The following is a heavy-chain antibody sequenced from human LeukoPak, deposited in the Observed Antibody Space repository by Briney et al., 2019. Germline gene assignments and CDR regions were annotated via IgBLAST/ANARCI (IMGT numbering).Heavy chain of an antibody. CDR3: ARQHYGFWLPADY. J-gene: IGHJ4*02. Sequence: PGGSLRLSCAASGFTFSSHEMNWVRQAPGKGLEWVSYISSSGSAIDYADSVKSRFTISRDNAKNSLYLQMNSLRAEDTAVYYCARQHYGFWLPADYWGQGTLVTVSS. D-gene: IGHD3-3*01. CDR2: ISSSGSAI. CDR1: GFTFSSHE. V-gene: IGHV3-48*03.